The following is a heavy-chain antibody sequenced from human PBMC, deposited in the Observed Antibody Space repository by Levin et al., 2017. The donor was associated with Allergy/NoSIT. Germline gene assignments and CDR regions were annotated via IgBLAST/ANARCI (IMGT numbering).Heavy chain of an antibody. CDR3: ARGGLNLGGGFDI. V-gene: IGHV1-18*01. CDR2: ISAYNGQT. D-gene: IGHD3-16*01. Sequence: AGGSLRLSCKASGYTFTNHGFSWVRQAPGQGLEWMGWISAYNGQTNYAQSFQGRVSMTTDTSTSTAYMDLRNLTSDDTAVYYCARGGLNLGGGFDIWGQGTVVTVSS. J-gene: IGHJ3*02. CDR1: GYTFTNHG.